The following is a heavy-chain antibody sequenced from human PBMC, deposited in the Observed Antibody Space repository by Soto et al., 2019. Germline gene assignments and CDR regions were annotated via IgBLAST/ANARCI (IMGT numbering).Heavy chain of an antibody. J-gene: IGHJ4*02. CDR1: GFSFSNCG. V-gene: IGHV3-30*18. Sequence: QVQLVESGGGVVQPGRSLRLSCAASGFSFSNCGMHWVRQAPGKGREWVAAISFDGNDKYYSESVKGRFTISRDNSKNTLFLQMNSLRVEDTAVYYCVKGSEVARQELDYWGQGTLVTVSS. D-gene: IGHD2-15*01. CDR2: ISFDGNDK. CDR3: VKGSEVARQELDY.